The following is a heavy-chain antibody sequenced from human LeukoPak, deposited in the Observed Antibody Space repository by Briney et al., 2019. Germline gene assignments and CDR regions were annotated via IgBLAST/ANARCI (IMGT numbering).Heavy chain of an antibody. CDR1: SAAISRSS. J-gene: IGHJ5*02. V-gene: IGHV4-59*08. D-gene: IGHD5-24*01. Sequence: SVPLSLTCTAPSAAISRSSWIWIRQTPGKGLEWIGYISYSGVSTYNPSLGSRVTISRDTSKNEVSLNLSSVTAADTAVYFCARLPEGGYATSLGWLDPWGQGTRVTVSS. CDR2: ISYSGVS. CDR3: ARLPEGGYATSLGWLDP.